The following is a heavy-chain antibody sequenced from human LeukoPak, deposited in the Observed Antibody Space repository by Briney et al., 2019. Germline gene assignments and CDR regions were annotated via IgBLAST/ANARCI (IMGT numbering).Heavy chain of an antibody. CDR1: GGSFSGYY. CDR2: INHSGST. CDR3: GRKGALGEAGVFDY. Sequence: SETLSLTCAVYGGSFSGYYWSWIRQPPGKGLEWIGEINHSGSTNYNPSLKSRVTISVDTSKNQFSLKLSSVTAADTAVYYWGRKGALGEAGVFDYGGKGTLVTVS. V-gene: IGHV4-34*01. J-gene: IGHJ4*02. D-gene: IGHD3-16*01.